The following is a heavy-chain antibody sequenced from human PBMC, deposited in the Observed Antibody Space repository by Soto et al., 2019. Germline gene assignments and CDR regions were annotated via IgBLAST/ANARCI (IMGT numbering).Heavy chain of an antibody. Sequence: QVQLVQSGAEVKKPGSSVKVSCKASGGTFSSYAISWVRQAPGQGLEWMGGIIPIFGTANYAQKFQGRVTITADESTSTAYMELSSLRSEDTAVYYCARPYCGGDCNDPNWFDPWGQGTLVTVSS. CDR2: IIPIFGTA. D-gene: IGHD2-21*02. V-gene: IGHV1-69*12. CDR3: ARPYCGGDCNDPNWFDP. J-gene: IGHJ5*02. CDR1: GGTFSSYA.